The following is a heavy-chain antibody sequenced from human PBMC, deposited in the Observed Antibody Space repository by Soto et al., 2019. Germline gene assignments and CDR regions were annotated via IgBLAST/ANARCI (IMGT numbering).Heavy chain of an antibody. Sequence: QVQLVQSGAEVKKPGSSVKVSCKASAGTFSTDSISWVRQAPGQGLEWMGGIIPMFGTANNAQKFQGRVTTTADESTRTAYMELSTLRSEDTAVYFCASETDGYYGMAVWGQGTTVTVAS. J-gene: IGHJ6*02. CDR3: ASETDGYYGMAV. CDR1: AGTFSTDS. V-gene: IGHV1-69*12. CDR2: IIPMFGTA.